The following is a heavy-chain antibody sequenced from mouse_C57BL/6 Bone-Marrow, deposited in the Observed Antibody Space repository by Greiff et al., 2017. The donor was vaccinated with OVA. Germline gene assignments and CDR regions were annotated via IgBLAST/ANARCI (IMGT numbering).Heavy chain of an antibody. D-gene: IGHD2-4*01. Sequence: EVQLQQSGPELVKPGASVKISCKASGYTFTDYYMNWVKQSHGKSLEWIGDINPNNGGTSYNQKFKGKATLTVEKSSSTAYMELRSLTSEDSAVYYCASPRLRRGMDYWGQGTSVTVSS. CDR3: ASPRLRRGMDY. J-gene: IGHJ4*01. CDR1: GYTFTDYY. CDR2: INPNNGGT. V-gene: IGHV1-26*01.